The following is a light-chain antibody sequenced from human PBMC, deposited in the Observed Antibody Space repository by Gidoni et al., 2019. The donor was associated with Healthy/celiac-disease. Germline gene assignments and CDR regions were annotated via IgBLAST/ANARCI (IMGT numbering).Light chain of an antibody. CDR3: AAWDDSLSGHVV. CDR1: SPNIGSNY. Sequence: QSVLTQPPSASGTPGQSVTISCSRSSPNIGSNYVYWYQQHPGTAPKLLIYRNNQRPSGVPGRFSGSKSGTSASLDISGLRSEDEADYYCAAWDDSLSGHVVFGGGTKLTV. CDR2: RNN. V-gene: IGLV1-47*01. J-gene: IGLJ2*01.